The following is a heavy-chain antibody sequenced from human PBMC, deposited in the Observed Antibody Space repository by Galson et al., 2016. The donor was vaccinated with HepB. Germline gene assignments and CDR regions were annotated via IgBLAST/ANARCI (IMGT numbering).Heavy chain of an antibody. CDR1: GFTFSSYG. CDR3: AKDYTLYRTTVTQITDH. CDR2: ISYDGTKR. J-gene: IGHJ4*02. D-gene: IGHD4-11*01. V-gene: IGHV3-30*18. Sequence: SLRLSCAASGFTFSSYGMHWVRQAPGKGLEWVSVISYDGTKRYYADSVKGRFTISRDNSKNTLFLQMNSLRAEDTAVYYCAKDYTLYRTTVTQITDHWGQGTLVTVSS.